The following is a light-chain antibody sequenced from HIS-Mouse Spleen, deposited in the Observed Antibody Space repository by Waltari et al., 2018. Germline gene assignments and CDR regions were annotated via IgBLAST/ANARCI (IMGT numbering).Light chain of an antibody. CDR1: SLRSHY. CDR3: NSRDSSGNHVV. Sequence: SSELTPDPAVSVALGQTVRITCQGDSLRSHYASLYQQKPGQAPVLVIYGKNNRPSGIPDRFSGSSSGNTASLTITGAQAEDEADYYCNSRDSSGNHVVFGGGTKLTVL. J-gene: IGLJ2*01. CDR2: GKN. V-gene: IGLV3-19*01.